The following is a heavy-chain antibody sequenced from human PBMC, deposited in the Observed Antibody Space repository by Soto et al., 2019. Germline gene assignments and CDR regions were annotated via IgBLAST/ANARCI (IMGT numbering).Heavy chain of an antibody. CDR2: ISYDGSNK. CDR1: GFTFSSYA. CDR3: ASPLWRNDYNWGYFGL. D-gene: IGHD4-4*01. J-gene: IGHJ2*01. V-gene: IGHV3-30-3*01. Sequence: QVQLVESGGGVVQPGRSLRLSCAASGFTFSSYAMHWVRQAPGKGLEWVAVISYDGSNKYYADSVKGRFTISRDNSKNTLYLQMSSLSSEDTAVYYCASPLWRNDYNWGYFGLWGRGNLVTVSS.